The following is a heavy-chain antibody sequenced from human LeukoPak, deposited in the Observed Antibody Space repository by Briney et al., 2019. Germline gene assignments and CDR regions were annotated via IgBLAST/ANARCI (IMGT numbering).Heavy chain of an antibody. CDR2: INHSGST. CDR3: ACSPRGKNCSSTSCYPPYYYYMDV. Sequence: PSETLSLTCAVYGGSFSGYYWSWIRQPPGKGLEWIGEINHSGSTNYNPSLKSRVTISVDTSKNQFSLKLSSVTAADTAVYYCACSPRGKNCSSTSCYPPYYYYMDVWGKGTTVTVSS. V-gene: IGHV4-34*01. CDR1: GGSFSGYY. D-gene: IGHD2-2*01. J-gene: IGHJ6*03.